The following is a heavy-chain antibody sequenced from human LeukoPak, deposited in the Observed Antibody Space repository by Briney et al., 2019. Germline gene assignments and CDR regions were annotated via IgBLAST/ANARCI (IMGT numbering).Heavy chain of an antibody. V-gene: IGHV3-48*03. CDR2: ISSSGSTI. Sequence: GGSLRLSCAASGFTFSSYEMNWVRQVPGKGLEWVSYISSSGSTIYYADSVKGRFTISRDNAKNSLYLQMNSLRAEDTAVYYCARDGRHYYGSGNYYSKDAFDIWGQGTMVTVSS. CDR1: GFTFSSYE. CDR3: ARDGRHYYGSGNYYSKDAFDI. J-gene: IGHJ3*02. D-gene: IGHD3-10*01.